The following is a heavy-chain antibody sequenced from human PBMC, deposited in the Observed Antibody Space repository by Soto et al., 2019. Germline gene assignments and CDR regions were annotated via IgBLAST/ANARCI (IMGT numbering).Heavy chain of an antibody. CDR3: ARESVPDFWSGYYGYYYYGMDV. Sequence: SETLSLTSTVSGGSISSYYWSLIRQPPGKALEWIGYIYYSGSTNYNPSLKSRGNISVDTSKKQFSLKLRSVTAAETDVYYWARESVPDFWSGYYGYYYYGMDVWGQGTTVT. V-gene: IGHV4-59*01. J-gene: IGHJ6*01. CDR1: GGSISSYY. CDR2: IYYSGST. D-gene: IGHD3-3*01.